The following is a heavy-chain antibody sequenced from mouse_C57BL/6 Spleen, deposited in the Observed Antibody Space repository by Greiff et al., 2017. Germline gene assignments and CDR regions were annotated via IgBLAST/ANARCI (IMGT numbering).Heavy chain of an antibody. CDR3: ARRCLSESAMDY. Sequence: LQQSGASVKISCTASGYAFSSYWMTWVKQRPGKGLERIGQIYPGDGDTNYSGRFTCTATLTADKSSCTAYMQYSSLTYEDSAVYCCARRCLSESAMDYWGQGTSVTVSS. D-gene: IGHD6-5*01. V-gene: IGHV1-80*01. CDR2: IYPGDGDT. CDR1: GYAFSSYW. J-gene: IGHJ4*01.